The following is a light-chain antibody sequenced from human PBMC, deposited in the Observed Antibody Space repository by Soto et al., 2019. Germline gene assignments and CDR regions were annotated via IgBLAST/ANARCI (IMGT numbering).Light chain of an antibody. Sequence: SYELTQPPSVSVSPGQTASITCAGDKLGTKYAYWYQQKAGQSPVVVIHEDRKRPSGVPERFSGSNSGNTATLTISGTQAMDEADYYCQAWDSDTVVFGGGTKLTVL. CDR3: QAWDSDTVV. V-gene: IGLV3-1*01. CDR2: EDR. J-gene: IGLJ2*01. CDR1: KLGTKY.